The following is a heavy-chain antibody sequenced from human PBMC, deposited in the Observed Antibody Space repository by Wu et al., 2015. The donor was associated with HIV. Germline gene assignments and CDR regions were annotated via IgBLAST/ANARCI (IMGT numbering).Heavy chain of an antibody. D-gene: IGHD3-9*01. CDR1: GDTFSSYV. Sequence: QVQLVQSGAEVKKPGSSVKVSCKASGDTFSSYVIDWVRQVPGQGLEWMGRIIPIYGTVNYAQKFQGRVTIIVDESRTTAYMELSSLRSEDTAVYYCAREKYDILTGHYPREGYHGMDVWGQGTTVTVSS. CDR3: AREKYDILTGHYPREGYHGMDV. J-gene: IGHJ6*02. V-gene: IGHV1-69*13. CDR2: IIPIYGTV.